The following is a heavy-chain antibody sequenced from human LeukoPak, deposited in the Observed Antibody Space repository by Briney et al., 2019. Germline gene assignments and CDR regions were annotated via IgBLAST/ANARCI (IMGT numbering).Heavy chain of an antibody. CDR1: GGAFNSGDYF. Sequence: TSSETLSLTCSVSGGAFNSGDYFWSWVRQPPGRGLEWIGHIYYSGSTYYNPSLKSRLTMSVDTSKNQFSLKLSSVTAADTAVYYCARDAGTHDPKMDYWGQGTLVTVSS. CDR3: ARDAGTHDPKMDY. J-gene: IGHJ4*02. CDR2: IYYSGST. V-gene: IGHV4-30-4*01. D-gene: IGHD1-7*01.